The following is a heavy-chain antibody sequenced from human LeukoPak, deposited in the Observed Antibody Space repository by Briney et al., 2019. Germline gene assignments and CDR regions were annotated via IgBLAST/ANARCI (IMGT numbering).Heavy chain of an antibody. J-gene: IGHJ3*02. CDR3: ARERSYYYDSSGYPHAFDI. D-gene: IGHD3-22*01. CDR1: GYTFTGYY. Sequence: ASVKVSCKASGYTFTGYYVHWVRQAPGRGLEWMGWINPNSGGTNYAQKFQGRVTMTRDTSISTAYMELSRLRSDDTAVYYCARERSYYYDSSGYPHAFDIWGQGTMVTVSS. CDR2: INPNSGGT. V-gene: IGHV1-2*02.